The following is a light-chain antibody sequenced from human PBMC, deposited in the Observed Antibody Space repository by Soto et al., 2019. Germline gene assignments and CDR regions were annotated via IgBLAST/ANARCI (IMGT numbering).Light chain of an antibody. Sequence: DIQMTQSPSTLSASVGDRVTITCRASQSISSWLAWYQQKPGKAPKLLIYKASSLESGVPSRFRGSGSGTEFTLTISSLQPDDFASYYCQQYGSYSPWTFGQGTKVEIK. J-gene: IGKJ1*01. CDR2: KAS. CDR1: QSISSW. V-gene: IGKV1-5*03. CDR3: QQYGSYSPWT.